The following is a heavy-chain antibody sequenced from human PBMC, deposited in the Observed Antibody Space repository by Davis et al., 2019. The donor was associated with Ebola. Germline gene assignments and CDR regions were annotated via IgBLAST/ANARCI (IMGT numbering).Heavy chain of an antibody. J-gene: IGHJ3*02. D-gene: IGHD2-15*01. CDR2: IWYDGSNE. CDR1: GFTFSNFA. V-gene: IGHV3-30*02. CDR3: AKAGDIVVVVAAAFDI. Sequence: GGSLRLSCAASGFTFSNFAMHWVRQAPGKGLEWVAVIWYDGSNEYYADSVKGRFTISRDNSKNTLYLQMNSLRAEDTAVYYCAKAGDIVVVVAAAFDIWGQGTMVTVSS.